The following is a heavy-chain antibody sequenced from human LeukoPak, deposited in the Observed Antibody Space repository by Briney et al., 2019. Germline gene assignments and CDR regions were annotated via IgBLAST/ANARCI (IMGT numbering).Heavy chain of an antibody. Sequence: ASVKVSCKASGYTFTGYFIHWVRQAPGQGLEWMGWMNPNSGATDYAQDFQDRVTMTRDTSISTFYMELNSLRPDDTAVYFCAWTMPLPARPHFDYWGQGTLVTVSS. D-gene: IGHD6-6*01. V-gene: IGHV1-2*02. CDR3: AWTMPLPARPHFDY. J-gene: IGHJ4*02. CDR2: MNPNSGAT. CDR1: GYTFTGYF.